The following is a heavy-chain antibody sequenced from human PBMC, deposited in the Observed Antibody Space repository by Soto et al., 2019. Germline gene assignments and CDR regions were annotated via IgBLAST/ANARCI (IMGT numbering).Heavy chain of an antibody. D-gene: IGHD2-2*01. CDR2: ISSSSSTI. J-gene: IGHJ5*02. Sequence: EVQLVESGGGLVQPGGSLRLSCAASGFTFSSYSMNWVRQAPGKGLEWVSYISSSSSTIYYADSVKGRFTISRDKAKNSLYLQMNRLRDEDTAVYYCARESAALNWFDPWGQGTLVTVSS. CDR3: ARESAALNWFDP. V-gene: IGHV3-48*02. CDR1: GFTFSSYS.